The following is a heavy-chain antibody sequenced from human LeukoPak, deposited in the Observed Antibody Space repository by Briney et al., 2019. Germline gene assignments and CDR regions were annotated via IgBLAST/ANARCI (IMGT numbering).Heavy chain of an antibody. CDR3: ARDLFTEGEDY. V-gene: IGHV3-7*01. CDR2: INEHGGDM. D-gene: IGHD3-16*01. J-gene: IGHJ4*02. CDR1: GFTFSSYW. Sequence: GGSLRLSCAASGFTFSSYWMSWVRQAPGKELEWVANINEHGGDMYYVGSVKGRFTISRDNAKNSLYLQMNSLRADDTAVYYCARDLFTEGEDYWGQGTLVTVSS.